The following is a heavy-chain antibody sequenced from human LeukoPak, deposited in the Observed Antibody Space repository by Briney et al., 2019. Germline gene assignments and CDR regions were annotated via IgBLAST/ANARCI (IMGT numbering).Heavy chain of an antibody. CDR1: GGSISSHY. CDR3: ARGARAYCTNGVCLTGGWFDP. Sequence: SETLSLTCTVSGGSISSHYWSWIRQPPGKGLEWIGYIYYSGSTNYNPSLKSRVTISVDTSKNQFSLKLSSVTAADTAVYYCARGARAYCTNGVCLTGGWFDPWGQGTLVTVSS. V-gene: IGHV4-59*11. D-gene: IGHD2-8*01. CDR2: IYYSGST. J-gene: IGHJ5*02.